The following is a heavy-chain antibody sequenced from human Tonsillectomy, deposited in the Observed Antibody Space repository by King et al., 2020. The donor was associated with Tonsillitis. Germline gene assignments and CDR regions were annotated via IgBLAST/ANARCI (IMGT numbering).Heavy chain of an antibody. CDR2: IYPSGST. J-gene: IGHJ4*02. Sequence: VQLQESGPGLVKPSETLSLTCTVSDYSISSGYYWGWIRQPPGKGLEWIGSIYPSGSTYYNPSLKSRVTISVDTSKNQFSLKLSSVTATDTAVYYCARIIRVYDSGGYYLLVGYYFDYWGQGTLVTVSS. CDR1: DYSISSGYY. CDR3: ARIIRVYDSGGYYLLVGYYFDY. V-gene: IGHV4-38-2*02. D-gene: IGHD3-22*01.